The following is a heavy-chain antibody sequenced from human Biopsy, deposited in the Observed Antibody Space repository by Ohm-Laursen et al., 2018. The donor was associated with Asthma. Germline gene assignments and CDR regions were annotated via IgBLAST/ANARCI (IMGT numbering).Heavy chain of an antibody. Sequence: SLRLSCSAFGFTFSSYALTWVRQAPGQGLEWVSGISGGGGPQYYADSVKGRFTISRDNSKNTLYLQMNSLRAEDTARYYCEKVAGTYYYDSTGYPGVDYWGQGTPVTVSS. CDR1: GFTFSSYA. CDR2: ISGGGGPQ. D-gene: IGHD3-22*01. J-gene: IGHJ4*02. V-gene: IGHV3-23*01. CDR3: EKVAGTYYYDSTGYPGVDY.